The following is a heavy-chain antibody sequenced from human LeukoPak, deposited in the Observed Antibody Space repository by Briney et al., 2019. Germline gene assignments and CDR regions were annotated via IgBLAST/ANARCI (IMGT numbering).Heavy chain of an antibody. CDR2: ISYDGSSK. V-gene: IGHV3-30*18. J-gene: IGHJ4*02. CDR1: GFTFSTYG. CDR3: AKVGGYSGYDALV. Sequence: GGSLRLSCAASGFTFSTYGMHWIRQAPGKGLEWVAVISYDGSSKYYADSVKGRFTISRDNSKNTLYLQMNSLRAEDTAVYYCAKVGGYSGYDALVWGQGTLVTVSS. D-gene: IGHD5-12*01.